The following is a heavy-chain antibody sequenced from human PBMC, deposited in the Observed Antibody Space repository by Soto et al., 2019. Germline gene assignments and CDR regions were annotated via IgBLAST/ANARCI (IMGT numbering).Heavy chain of an antibody. CDR3: ARDRYCSSTSCYGHAFDI. Sequence: GGSLRLSCAASGFTFSSYSMNWVRQAPGKGLEWVSSISSSSSYIYYADSVKGRFTISRDNAKNPLYLQMNSLRAEDTAVYYCARDRYCSSTSCYGHAFDIWGQGTMVTVSS. V-gene: IGHV3-21*01. CDR2: ISSSSSYI. D-gene: IGHD2-2*01. CDR1: GFTFSSYS. J-gene: IGHJ3*02.